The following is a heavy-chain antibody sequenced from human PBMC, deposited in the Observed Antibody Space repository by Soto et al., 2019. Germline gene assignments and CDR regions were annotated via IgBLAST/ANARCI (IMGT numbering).Heavy chain of an antibody. D-gene: IGHD6-19*01. Sequence: EVQLLDSGGGLVQPGGSLRLSCAASGFTFSSSAMSWVRQAPGKGLEWVSAVSSSGRTTYYADSVRGRFTISRDNSKNTLYLQMNSLRAEDTAIYFCARCTVDTIVTSGWCHYLDPWGQGTLVTVSS. J-gene: IGHJ5*02. CDR3: ARCTVDTIVTSGWCHYLDP. CDR2: VSSSGRTT. V-gene: IGHV3-23*01. CDR1: GFTFSSSA.